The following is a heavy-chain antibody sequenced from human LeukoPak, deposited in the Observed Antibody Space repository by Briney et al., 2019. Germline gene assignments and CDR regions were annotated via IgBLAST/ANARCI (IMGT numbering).Heavy chain of an antibody. CDR1: GFTVSGNH. J-gene: IGHJ2*01. V-gene: IGHV3-66*01. CDR3: ARATYSRYWYFDP. D-gene: IGHD1-26*01. CDR2: IESSGVM. Sequence: PGGSLRLSCAASGFTVSGNHMSWVRQSPEKGLEWVAIIESSGVMVYANSVKGRFTISRDNSKNTVSLQLNSLRAEDTAMYYCARATYSRYWYFDPWGRGTLVTVSS.